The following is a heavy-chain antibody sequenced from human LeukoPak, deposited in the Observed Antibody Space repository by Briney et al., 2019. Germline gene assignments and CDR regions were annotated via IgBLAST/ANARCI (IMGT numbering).Heavy chain of an antibody. V-gene: IGHV3-66*02. CDR1: GFTVSSNY. J-gene: IGHJ4*02. CDR3: ARAVFGVVIILAY. CDR2: IYSGGST. Sequence: GGSLRLSCAASGFTVSSNYMSWVRQAPGKGLEWVSVIYSGGSTYYADSVKSRFTISRDNSKNTLYLQLNSLRAEDTAVYYCARAVFGVVIILAYWGQGTLVTVSS. D-gene: IGHD3-3*01.